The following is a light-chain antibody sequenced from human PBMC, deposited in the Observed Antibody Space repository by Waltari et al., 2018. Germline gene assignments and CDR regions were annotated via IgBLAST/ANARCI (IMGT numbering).Light chain of an antibody. Sequence: QSVLTQPPSVSGTPGQRVTISCRGSTSNIGAGHYVPWYQHLPGTAPKLLIYGNNNRPSGVPDRFSGSKSGTSASLAITGLQADDEADYFCQSFDNMLSGGVVFGGGTKLAVL. V-gene: IGLV1-40*01. CDR2: GNN. J-gene: IGLJ2*01. CDR3: QSFDNMLSGGVV. CDR1: TSNIGAGHY.